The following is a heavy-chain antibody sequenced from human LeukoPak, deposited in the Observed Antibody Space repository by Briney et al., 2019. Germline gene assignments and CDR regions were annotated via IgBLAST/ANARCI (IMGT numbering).Heavy chain of an antibody. Sequence: PSETLSLTCTVSGXSISGYYGSWIRQPPGKGLEYIGNIYYSGSTNYNPSLKSRVTISVDTSKNQFSLRLSSVTAADTAIYYCARAGGGRPFDPWGQGTLVTVSS. D-gene: IGHD6-6*01. CDR2: IYYSGST. CDR1: GXSISGYY. V-gene: IGHV4-59*01. CDR3: ARAGGGRPFDP. J-gene: IGHJ5*02.